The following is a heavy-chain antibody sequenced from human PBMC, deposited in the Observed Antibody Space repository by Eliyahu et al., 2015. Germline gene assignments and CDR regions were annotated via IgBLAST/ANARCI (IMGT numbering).Heavy chain of an antibody. Sequence: EVQLVESGGGLVQPGGSLRPSXAASGFTXSTYWMHXVRQGPGKGLVWVXHIHPDGSSTSYADSVKGRFTISRDNAKNTLYLQVNSLRVEDTAVYYCARGGSGKYLPFDYWGQGTLVTVSS. CDR1: GFTXSTYW. J-gene: IGHJ4*02. CDR3: ARGGSGKYLPFDY. V-gene: IGHV3-74*01. CDR2: IHPDGSST. D-gene: IGHD1-26*01.